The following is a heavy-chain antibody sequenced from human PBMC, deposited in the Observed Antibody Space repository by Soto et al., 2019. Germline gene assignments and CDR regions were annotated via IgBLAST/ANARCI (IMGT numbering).Heavy chain of an antibody. D-gene: IGHD2-8*02. CDR2: ISGSGGRV. V-gene: IGHV3-23*01. Sequence: EVQLLESGGGMVEPRGSLKLSCAASGFSFGTYVMNWVRQAPGKGLEWVSGISGSGGRVYSADSVKGRFTISRDNSRNTLYLQMNSMRAEDTAIYYCAMTSLYYTGTKDDHRDALEIWGQGTQVTVSS. CDR3: AMTSLYYTGTKDDHRDALEI. CDR1: GFSFGTYV. J-gene: IGHJ3*02.